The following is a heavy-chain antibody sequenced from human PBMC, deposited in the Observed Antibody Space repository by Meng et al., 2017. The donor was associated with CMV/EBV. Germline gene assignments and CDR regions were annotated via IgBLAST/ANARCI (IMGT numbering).Heavy chain of an antibody. V-gene: IGHV3-21*01. Sequence: GESLKISCAASGFTFSSYSMNWVRQAPGKGLEWVSSISSSSSYIYYADSVKGRFTISRDNSKNTLYLQMNSLRAEDTAVYYCARVLYSSSWYFVDYYYYYGMDVWGQGTTVTVSS. CDR2: ISSSSSYI. CDR1: GFTFSSYS. J-gene: IGHJ6*02. CDR3: ARVLYSSSWYFVDYYYYYGMDV. D-gene: IGHD6-13*01.